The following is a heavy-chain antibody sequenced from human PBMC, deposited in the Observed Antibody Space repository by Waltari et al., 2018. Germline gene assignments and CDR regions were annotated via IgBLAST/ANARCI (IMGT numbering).Heavy chain of an antibody. CDR3: ARQVLGYCTSAACRRLES. CDR1: GYFLNTGFS. CDR2: IYHDGTT. V-gene: IGHV4-38-2*01. J-gene: IGHJ4*02. D-gene: IGHD2-2*03. Sequence: QVQLQESGPGLLQPSATLSLPCGVSGYFLNTGFSWGWIRQSPGKGLEWIATIYHDGTTFYNPSLKSRVTISMDTSKNQFSLSLKSVTATDTAVYYCARQVLGYCTSAACRRLESWGQGAPVTVSA.